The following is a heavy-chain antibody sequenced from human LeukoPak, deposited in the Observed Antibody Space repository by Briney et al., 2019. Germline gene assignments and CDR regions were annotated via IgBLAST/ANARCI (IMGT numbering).Heavy chain of an antibody. Sequence: GGSLRLSCAASGFTFTTYGLHWVRQAPGKGLEWVAAIASNGGSEYYAASVKSRFTISRDNSKNTLFLQMNSLRRDDTAVYYCSKRGHYSSKWYHYFDYWGQGTLVTVSS. CDR1: GFTFTTYG. CDR3: SKRGHYSSKWYHYFDY. D-gene: IGHD6-13*01. V-gene: IGHV3-30*18. CDR2: IASNGGSE. J-gene: IGHJ4*02.